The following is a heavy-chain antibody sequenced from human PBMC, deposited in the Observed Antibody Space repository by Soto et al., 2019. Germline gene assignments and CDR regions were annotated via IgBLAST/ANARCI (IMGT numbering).Heavy chain of an antibody. CDR2: IWYDGSNK. CDR3: ARDGAFGGDIVVVVAVEGMDAFDI. D-gene: IGHD2-15*01. V-gene: IGHV3-33*01. Sequence: PGGSLRLSCAASGFTFSSYGMHWVRQAPGKGLEWVAAIWYDGSNKYYADSVKGRFTISRDNSKNTLYLQMNSLRAEDTAVYYCARDGAFGGDIVVVVAVEGMDAFDIWGQGTMVTVSS. J-gene: IGHJ3*02. CDR1: GFTFSSYG.